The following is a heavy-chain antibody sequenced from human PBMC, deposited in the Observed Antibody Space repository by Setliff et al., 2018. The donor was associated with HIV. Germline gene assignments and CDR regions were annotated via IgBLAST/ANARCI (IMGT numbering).Heavy chain of an antibody. D-gene: IGHD3-3*01. CDR1: GFTFSRYE. J-gene: IGHJ3*01. V-gene: IGHV3-48*03. CDR3: AKQRYYDGNDGFDV. CDR2: ISSSGYP. Sequence: GGSLRLSCAASGFTFSRYEMNWVRQAPGKGLEWVSYISSSGYPYYADSVKGRFTISRDNSKNTLFLQMDSLRAEDTALYYCAKQRYYDGNDGFDVWGQGTMVTVSS.